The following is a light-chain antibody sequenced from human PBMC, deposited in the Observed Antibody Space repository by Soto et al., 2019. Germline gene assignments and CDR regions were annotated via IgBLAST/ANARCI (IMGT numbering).Light chain of an antibody. CDR3: QHRSSWPVT. Sequence: EVVLTQSPVSLSLSPGERDTLSWRASQRVQSYLAWYQQKPGQAPRLLIYDSSNRATGVPARFSGSGSGTDFTLTISILEPEDFAVYYCQHRSSWPVTFGQGTRLEIK. V-gene: IGKV3-11*01. CDR2: DSS. J-gene: IGKJ5*01. CDR1: QRVQSY.